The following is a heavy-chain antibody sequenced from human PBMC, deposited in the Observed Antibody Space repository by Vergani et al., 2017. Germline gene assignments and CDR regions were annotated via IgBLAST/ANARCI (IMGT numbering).Heavy chain of an antibody. J-gene: IGHJ4*02. Sequence: VQLLESGGGLVQPGGSLRLSCAASGFTFSSYAMSWVRQAPGKGLEWVALISYDGSNKYYADSVKGRFTISRDNSKNTLYLQMNSLRPEDTAVYYCASTITGTTIVGYWGQGTLVTVSS. CDR2: ISYDGSNK. CDR3: ASTITGTTIVGY. CDR1: GFTFSSYA. D-gene: IGHD1-7*01. V-gene: IGHV3-30*03.